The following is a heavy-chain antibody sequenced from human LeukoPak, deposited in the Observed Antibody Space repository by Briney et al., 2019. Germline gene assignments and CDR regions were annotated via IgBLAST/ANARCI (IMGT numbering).Heavy chain of an antibody. CDR3: AWASGYRGYDPLQY. CDR1: GYTFTGYY. CDR2: IYPNIGGT. Sequence: ASVKVSCKASGYTFTGYYLHWVRQAPGQGLEWMGWIYPNIGGTNYAQKFQGTVTMTRDTSIRTAYLELSRLRSDDTAVFYCAWASGYRGYDPLQYWGQGTLVTVSS. V-gene: IGHV1-2*02. D-gene: IGHD5-12*01. J-gene: IGHJ4*02.